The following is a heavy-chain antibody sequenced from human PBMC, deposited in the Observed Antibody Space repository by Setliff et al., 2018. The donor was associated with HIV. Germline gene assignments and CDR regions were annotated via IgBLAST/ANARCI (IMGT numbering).Heavy chain of an antibody. D-gene: IGHD3-22*01. CDR1: RFTFTSAA. V-gene: IGHV1-58*01. CDR3: AVDLGDYYYDTTDYYYGGGLGY. Sequence: SVKVSCKASRFTFTSAAVQWVRQARGQRPEWIGWIVVGSGNTKYAQRLQERVTITRDMSTRTAYMELSSLRSEDTAVYYCAVDLGDYYYDTTDYYYGGGLGYWGQGTLVTVS. J-gene: IGHJ4*02. CDR2: IVVGSGNT.